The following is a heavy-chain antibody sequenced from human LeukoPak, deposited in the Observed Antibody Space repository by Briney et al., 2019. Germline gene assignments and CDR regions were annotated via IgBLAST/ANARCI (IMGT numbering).Heavy chain of an antibody. V-gene: IGHV4-34*01. CDR3: ARALEYSSPSKDY. CDR2: INHSGST. J-gene: IGHJ4*02. CDR1: GGSFSGYY. D-gene: IGHD6-6*01. Sequence: SETLSLTCAVYGGSFSGYYWSWIRQPPGKGLEWIGEINHSGSTNYNPSLKSRVTISVDTSKNQFSLKLSSVTAADTAVYYCARALEYSSPSKDYWGQGTLVTVSS.